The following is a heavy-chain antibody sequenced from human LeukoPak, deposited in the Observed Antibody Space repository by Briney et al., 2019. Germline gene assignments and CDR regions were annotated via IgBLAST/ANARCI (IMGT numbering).Heavy chain of an antibody. CDR3: ARSGYYDSSGYSLPFDY. J-gene: IGHJ4*02. CDR2: ISAYNGNT. CDR1: GFTFTTHD. Sequence: ASVKVSCKTSGFTFTTHDINWVRQATGKGLEWMGWISAYNGNTNYAQKLQGRVTMTTDTSTSTAYMELRSLRSDDTAVYYCARSGYYDSSGYSLPFDYWGQGTLVTVSS. D-gene: IGHD3-22*01. V-gene: IGHV1-18*01.